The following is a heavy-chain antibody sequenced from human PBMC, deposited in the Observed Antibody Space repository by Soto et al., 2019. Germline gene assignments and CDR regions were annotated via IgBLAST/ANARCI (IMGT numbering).Heavy chain of an antibody. D-gene: IGHD4-17*01. CDR2: IIPIFGTA. CDR3: ARVGYGDSTRPIYP. Sequence: ASVKVSCKASGGAFSSYAISWVRQAPGQGLEWMGGIIPIFGTANYAQKFQGRVTITADESTSTAYMELSSLRSEDTVVYYCARVGYGDSTRPIYPWGQGTLVTVSS. J-gene: IGHJ5*02. CDR1: GGAFSSYA. V-gene: IGHV1-69*13.